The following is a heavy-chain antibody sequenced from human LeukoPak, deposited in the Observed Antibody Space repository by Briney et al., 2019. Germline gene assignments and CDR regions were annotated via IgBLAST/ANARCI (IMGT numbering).Heavy chain of an antibody. Sequence: ASVKVSCKASGYTFTAYYIHWVRQAPGQGLEWMGWINPNSGGTNSAQKFQGRVTMTRDTSISTAHMEVTRLTSDHTAVYFCARDKAYGGAGDFDYWGQGTLVTVSS. CDR2: INPNSGGT. V-gene: IGHV1-2*02. CDR3: ARDKAYGGAGDFDY. J-gene: IGHJ4*02. CDR1: GYTFTAYY. D-gene: IGHD3-10*01.